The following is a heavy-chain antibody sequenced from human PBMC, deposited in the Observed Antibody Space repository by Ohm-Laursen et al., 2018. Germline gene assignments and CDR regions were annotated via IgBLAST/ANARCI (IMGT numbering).Heavy chain of an antibody. Sequence: TLSLTCIVSGGSISSYYWSWIRQPPVKGLEWIGYIYYSGSTNYNPSLKSRVTISVDTSKNQFSLKLSSVTAADTAVYYCASYSIVGALLLTSTDAFDIWGQGTMVTVSS. CDR2: IYYSGST. D-gene: IGHD1-26*01. CDR1: GGSISSYY. V-gene: IGHV4-59*01. J-gene: IGHJ3*02. CDR3: ASYSIVGALLLTSTDAFDI.